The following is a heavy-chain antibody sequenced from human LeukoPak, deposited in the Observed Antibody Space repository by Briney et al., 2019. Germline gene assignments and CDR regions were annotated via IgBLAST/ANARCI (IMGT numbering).Heavy chain of an antibody. CDR2: IWYDGSNK. CDR3: AKDSRESYYYMDV. J-gene: IGHJ6*03. V-gene: IGHV3-33*06. Sequence: PGRSLRLSCAASGFTFSSYGMHWVRQAPGKGLEWVAVIWYDGSNKYYADSVKGRFTISRDNSKNTLYLQMNSLRAEDTAVYYCAKDSRESYYYMDVWGKGTTVTVSS. CDR1: GFTFSSYG.